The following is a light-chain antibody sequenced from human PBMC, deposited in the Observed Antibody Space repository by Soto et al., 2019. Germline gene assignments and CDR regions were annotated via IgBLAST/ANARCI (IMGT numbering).Light chain of an antibody. CDR1: SGSIASKY. CDR2: EDN. CDR3: QSYDSNNWV. V-gene: IGLV6-57*01. Sequence: NFMLTQPHSVSESPGKTVTISCTRSSGSIASKYVHWYQQRPGSSPTTVIYEDNQRPSGVPDRFSGSIDSASNSASLTISGLKTEDEADYYCQSYDSNNWVFGGGTKLTVL. J-gene: IGLJ3*02.